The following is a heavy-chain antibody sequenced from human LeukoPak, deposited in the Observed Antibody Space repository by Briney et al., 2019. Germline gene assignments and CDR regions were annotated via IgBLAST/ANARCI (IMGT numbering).Heavy chain of an antibody. Sequence: GRSLRLSCAASGFTFSSYSMNWVRQAPGKGLEWVSSISSSSSYIYYADSVNGRFTISRDNAKNSLYLQMNSLRAEDTAVYYCARDRGIGSSSWYPLDYWGQGTLVSVSS. CDR3: ARDRGIGSSSWYPLDY. V-gene: IGHV3-21*01. J-gene: IGHJ4*02. D-gene: IGHD6-13*01. CDR2: ISSSSSYI. CDR1: GFTFSSYS.